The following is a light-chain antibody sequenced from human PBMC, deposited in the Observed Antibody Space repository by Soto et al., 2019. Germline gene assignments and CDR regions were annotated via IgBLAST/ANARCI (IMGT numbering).Light chain of an antibody. V-gene: IGKV3-20*01. CDR1: QTINTEF. Sequence: EIVLTQSPGTLSLSPGERATFSCRTSQTINTEFLAWYQQRPGLAPRLLIHGTSNRATGIPDSFSGSGSGTYFTLTLSALEPKDFAVYYCQLYGSSPLYAFGQGTKLEI. J-gene: IGKJ2*01. CDR2: GTS. CDR3: QLYGSSPLYA.